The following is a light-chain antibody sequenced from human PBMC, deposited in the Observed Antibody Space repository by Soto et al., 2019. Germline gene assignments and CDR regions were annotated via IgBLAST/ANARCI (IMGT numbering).Light chain of an antibody. J-gene: IGKJ2*01. CDR1: QGISSY. V-gene: IGKV1-9*01. CDR3: QQLNSYWYT. CDR2: GAS. Sequence: DIQLTQSPSFLSASVGDRVTITCRASQGISSYLAWYQQKPGKAPKLLINGASTLQSGVPSRFSGSGSGTEFTLTINSRQPEDIGTYYCQQLNSYWYTFGQGTKLEI.